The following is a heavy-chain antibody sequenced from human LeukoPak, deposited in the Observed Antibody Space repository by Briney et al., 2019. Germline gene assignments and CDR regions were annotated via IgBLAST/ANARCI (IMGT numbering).Heavy chain of an antibody. CDR2: ITGGSYTI. J-gene: IGHJ3*02. CDR3: ARDGDEYSYGYGDAFDI. CDR1: GFTFSSYS. Sequence: GGSLRLSCAASGFTFSSYSMNWVRQAPGKGLEWVSYITGGSYTIYYAHSVRGRFTISRDNAKNSLYLQMNNLRVEDTAVYYCARDGDEYSYGYGDAFDIWGQGTMVTVSS. V-gene: IGHV3-48*01. D-gene: IGHD5-18*01.